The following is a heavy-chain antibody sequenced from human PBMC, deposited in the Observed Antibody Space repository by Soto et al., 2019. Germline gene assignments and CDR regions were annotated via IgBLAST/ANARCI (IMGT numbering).Heavy chain of an antibody. J-gene: IGHJ1*01. CDR3: ARDSCSGGICYGVAYCQH. Sequence: QVQLVESGGGLVKPGGSLRLSCAASGFTFSDYYMSWIRQAPGKGLEWVSYISSSSSYTNSADSVKGRFTISRDNGQNAVYLQMNSRRAEATAVYYCARDSCSGGICYGVAYCQHWGQGTLVTVSS. D-gene: IGHD2-15*01. CDR1: GFTFSDYY. V-gene: IGHV3-11*05. CDR2: ISSSSSYT.